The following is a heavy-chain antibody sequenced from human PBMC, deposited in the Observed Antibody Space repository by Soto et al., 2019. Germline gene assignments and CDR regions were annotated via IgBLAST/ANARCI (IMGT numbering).Heavy chain of an antibody. J-gene: IGHJ4*02. CDR2: IKFDGSEK. V-gene: IGHV3-7*03. CDR3: VKDGGYCSSTTCYSPRNHYFDS. Sequence: GGSLRLSCAASGFTFSSYAMHWVRQAPGKGLEWVANIKFDGSEKQYVDSVKGRFSISRDNSRNSLFLQMNSLRAGDTAVYYCVKDGGYCSSTTCYSPRNHYFDSWGQGTLVTVSS. CDR1: GFTFSSYA. D-gene: IGHD2-2*01.